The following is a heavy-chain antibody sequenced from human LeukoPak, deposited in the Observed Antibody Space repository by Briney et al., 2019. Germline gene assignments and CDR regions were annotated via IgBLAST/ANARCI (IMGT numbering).Heavy chain of an antibody. CDR1: GGSISSGSYY. J-gene: IGHJ4*02. V-gene: IGHV4-61*02. CDR2: INTSGST. D-gene: IGHD3-9*01. CDR3: ARSDILTGYYRFDY. Sequence: SQTLSLTCTVSGGSISSGSYYWSWIRQPAGKGLEWIGRINTSGSTNYNPSLKSRVTISVDTSKNQFSLKLSSVTAADTAVYYCARSDILTGYYRFDYWGQGTLVTVSS.